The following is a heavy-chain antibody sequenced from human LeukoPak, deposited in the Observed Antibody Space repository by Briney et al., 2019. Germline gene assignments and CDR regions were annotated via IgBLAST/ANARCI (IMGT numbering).Heavy chain of an antibody. CDR1: GGSISSSSYY. Sequence: SETLSLTCTVSGGSISSSSYYWGWIRQPPGKGLEWIGSIYYSGSTYYNPSLKSRVTISVDTSKNQFSLKLSSVTAADTAVYYCARRPPIDSGGYYYFDYWGQGTLVTVSS. D-gene: IGHD3-22*01. J-gene: IGHJ4*02. CDR3: ARRPPIDSGGYYYFDY. CDR2: IYYSGST. V-gene: IGHV4-39*01.